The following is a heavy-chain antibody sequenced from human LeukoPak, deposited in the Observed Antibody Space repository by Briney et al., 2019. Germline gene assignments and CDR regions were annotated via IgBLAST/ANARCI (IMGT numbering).Heavy chain of an antibody. Sequence: GSSVKVSFKASGATFSSYAISWVRHPPGQGLEWMGGIIPIFGTANYAQKLQGRVTITTDESTSTAYMELSSLRSEDTAVYYCARGAVPARGYYYYYYMEVWGKGTTVTVSS. CDR2: IIPIFGTA. D-gene: IGHD3-10*01. CDR1: GATFSSYA. V-gene: IGHV1-69*05. CDR3: ARGAVPARGYYYYYYMEV. J-gene: IGHJ6*03.